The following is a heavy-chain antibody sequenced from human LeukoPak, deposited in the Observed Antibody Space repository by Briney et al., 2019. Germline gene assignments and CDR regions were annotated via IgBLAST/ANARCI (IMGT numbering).Heavy chain of an antibody. J-gene: IGHJ4*02. CDR2: ISGSGGST. V-gene: IGHV3-23*01. Sequence: GGSLRLSCAASGFTFSSYAMSWVRQPPGKGLEWVSAISGSGGSTYYADSVKGRFTISRDNSKNTLYLQMNSLRAEDTAVYYCAKDPYSSGSSGYWGQGTLVTVSS. CDR1: GFTFSSYA. CDR3: AKDPYSSGSSGY. D-gene: IGHD6-19*01.